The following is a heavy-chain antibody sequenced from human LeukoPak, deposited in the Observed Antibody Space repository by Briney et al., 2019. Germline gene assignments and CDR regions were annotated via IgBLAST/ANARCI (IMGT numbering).Heavy chain of an antibody. D-gene: IGHD6-13*01. CDR1: GGSFSPYY. CDR2: IHYSGRT. CDR3: SRQTGYSSSWIEY. Sequence: SETLSLTCTVSGGSFSPYYWSWIRQSPGKGLEWIAYIHYSGRTNYNPSLKSRVTISVDMSKKQFSLQLNSVTPEDTAVYYCSRQTGYSSSWIEYWGQGTLVTVSS. V-gene: IGHV4-59*08. J-gene: IGHJ4*02.